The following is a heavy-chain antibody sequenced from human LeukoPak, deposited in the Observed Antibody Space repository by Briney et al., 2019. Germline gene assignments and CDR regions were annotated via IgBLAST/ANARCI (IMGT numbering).Heavy chain of an antibody. J-gene: IGHJ4*02. CDR2: IYSGGST. Sequence: GGSLRLSCAASGFTVSSNYMSWVRQAPGKGLEWVSVIYSGGSTYYADSVKGRFTISRDNSKNTLYLQMNSLRAEDTAVNYCARDPVGGSSPLGYWGQGTLVTVSS. D-gene: IGHD1-26*01. CDR3: ARDPVGGSSPLGY. CDR1: GFTVSSNY. V-gene: IGHV3-66*01.